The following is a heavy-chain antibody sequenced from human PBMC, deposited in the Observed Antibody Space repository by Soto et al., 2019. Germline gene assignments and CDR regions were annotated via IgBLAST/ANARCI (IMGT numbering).Heavy chain of an antibody. Sequence: GASLKISCKGSGYSFTSYWISWVRQMPGKGLEWMGRIDPSDSYTNYSPSFQGHVTISADKSISTAYLQWSSLKASDTAMYYCARGLQYCSSTSCYTGSGNWFDPWGQGTLVTVSS. CDR1: GYSFTSYW. CDR2: IDPSDSYT. J-gene: IGHJ5*02. D-gene: IGHD2-2*02. CDR3: ARGLQYCSSTSCYTGSGNWFDP. V-gene: IGHV5-10-1*01.